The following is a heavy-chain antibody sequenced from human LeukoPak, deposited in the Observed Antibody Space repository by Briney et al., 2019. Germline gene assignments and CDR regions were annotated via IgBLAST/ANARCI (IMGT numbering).Heavy chain of an antibody. V-gene: IGHV4-4*07. D-gene: IGHD4-17*01. Sequence: PSETLPLTCTVSGGSTSSYYWSWIRQPAGEGLEWIGRLHTSGSTHYNPSLKSRVTMSVDTSKNQFSLKLSSVTAADTAVYYCARDFGYGDYFFDDWGQGTLVTVSS. CDR1: GGSTSSYY. CDR3: ARDFGYGDYFFDD. CDR2: LHTSGST. J-gene: IGHJ4*02.